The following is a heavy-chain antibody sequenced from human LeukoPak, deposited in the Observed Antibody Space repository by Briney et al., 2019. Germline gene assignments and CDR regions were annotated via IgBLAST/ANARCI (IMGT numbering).Heavy chain of an antibody. Sequence: PGGSLRLSCVASGFTFSNYWMHWVRQAPGKGLVWVSRVNGDGSSTTYADSVKGRFTISRDNVKNTLYLQMNNLRVEDTAVYYCAKSIAVAGAMRDNWFDPWGQGTLVTVSS. D-gene: IGHD6-19*01. J-gene: IGHJ5*02. V-gene: IGHV3-74*01. CDR3: AKSIAVAGAMRDNWFDP. CDR2: VNGDGSST. CDR1: GFTFSNYW.